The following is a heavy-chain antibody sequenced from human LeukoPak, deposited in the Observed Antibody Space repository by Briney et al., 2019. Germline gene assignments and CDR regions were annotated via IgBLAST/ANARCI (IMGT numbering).Heavy chain of an antibody. CDR2: IYHSGST. D-gene: IGHD3-10*01. J-gene: IGHJ6*02. CDR3: ARGRGGTGIRGVIAYFYGMDV. V-gene: IGHV4-59*01. Sequence: SETLSLTCTVSGGSMSSYYWSWIRQPPGKGLEWIGYIYHSGSTNCNPSLKSRVTISVDTSKNQFSLNLSSVTAADTAVYYCARGRGGTGIRGVIAYFYGMDVWGQGTTVTVSS. CDR1: GGSMSSYY.